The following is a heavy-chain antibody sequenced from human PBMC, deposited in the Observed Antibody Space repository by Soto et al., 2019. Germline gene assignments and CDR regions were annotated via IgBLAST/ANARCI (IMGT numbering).Heavy chain of an antibody. CDR1: GFTFSGSA. CDR2: IRNKANSYAT. V-gene: IGHV3-73*02. CDR3: TSHSPEDMIRK. D-gene: IGHD2-15*01. J-gene: IGHJ4*02. Sequence: EVQLVESGGGLVQSGGSLKLSCVASGFTFSGSAMHWVRQASGKGLEWVGRIRNKANSYATAYAASVKGRFTISRDDSNNTAYLQMNSLKTEDTAVYYCTSHSPEDMIRKWGQGTLVTVSS.